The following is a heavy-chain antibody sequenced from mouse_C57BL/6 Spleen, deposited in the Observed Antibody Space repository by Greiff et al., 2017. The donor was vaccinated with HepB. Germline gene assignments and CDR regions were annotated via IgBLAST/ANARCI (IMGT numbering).Heavy chain of an antibody. J-gene: IGHJ2*01. D-gene: IGHD3-3*01. CDR2: INPSNGGT. V-gene: IGHV1-53*01. CDR3: ARSGRWDRVYYLDY. Sequence: QVHVKQPGTELVKPGASVKLSCKASGYTFTSYWMHWVKQRPGQGLEWIGNINPSNGGTNYNEKFKSKATLTVDKSSSTAYMQLSSLTSEDAAVYYCARSGRWDRVYYLDYWGQGTTLTVSS. CDR1: GYTFTSYW.